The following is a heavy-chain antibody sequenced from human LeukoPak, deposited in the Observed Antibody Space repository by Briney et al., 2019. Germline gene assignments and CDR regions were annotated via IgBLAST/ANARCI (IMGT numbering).Heavy chain of an antibody. J-gene: IGHJ4*02. CDR1: GYTSSVLS. CDR2: FDPEDGET. D-gene: IGHD3-22*01. Sequence: ASVTVSCKVSGYTSSVLSMQWVRQAPGKGLEWMGGFDPEDGETIYAQKFQGRVTMTEDTSTDTAYMELSSLRSEDTAVYYCATSSDYYDSSGYYDFDYWGQGTLVTVSS. V-gene: IGHV1-24*01. CDR3: ATSSDYYDSSGYYDFDY.